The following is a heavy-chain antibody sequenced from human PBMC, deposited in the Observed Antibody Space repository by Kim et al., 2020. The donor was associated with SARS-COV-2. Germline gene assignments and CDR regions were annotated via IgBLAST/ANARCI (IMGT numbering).Heavy chain of an antibody. CDR2: IYPGDSDT. CDR1: GYSFTSYW. D-gene: IGHD3-10*01. V-gene: IGHV5-51*01. Sequence: GESLKISCKGSGYSFTSYWIGWVRQMPGKGLEWMGIIYPGDSDTRYSPSFQGQVTISADKSISTAYLQWSSLKASDTAMYYCARLGTMVRGVITYYYYYGMDVWGQGTTVTVSS. J-gene: IGHJ6*02. CDR3: ARLGTMVRGVITYYYYYGMDV.